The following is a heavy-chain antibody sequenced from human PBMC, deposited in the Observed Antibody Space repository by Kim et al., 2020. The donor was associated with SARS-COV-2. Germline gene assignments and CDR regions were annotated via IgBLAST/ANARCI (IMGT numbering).Heavy chain of an antibody. Sequence: GGSLRLSCAASGFTFSSYWMSWVRQAPGRGLEWVANIKQDGSDKYYVDSVKDRFTISRDNAKNSLYLQMNSLRAEDTAVYYCARPYGSGSYYYYYGMDVWGQGTTVTVSS. V-gene: IGHV3-7*03. CDR3: ARPYGSGSYYYYYGMDV. CDR1: GFTFSSYW. J-gene: IGHJ6*02. D-gene: IGHD3-10*01. CDR2: IKQDGSDK.